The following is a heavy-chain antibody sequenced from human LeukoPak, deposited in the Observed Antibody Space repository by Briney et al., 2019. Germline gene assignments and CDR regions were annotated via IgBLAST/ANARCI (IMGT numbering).Heavy chain of an antibody. V-gene: IGHV1-69*06. CDR2: IIPIFGTA. J-gene: IGHJ6*04. CDR3: ARASTVTTHYYYYYGMDV. D-gene: IGHD4-17*01. CDR1: GGTFSSYA. Sequence: ASVKVSCKASGGTFSSYAISWMRQAPGQGLEWMGGIIPIFGTANYAQKFQGRVTITADKSTSTAYMELSSLRSEDTAVYYCARASTVTTHYYYYYGMDVWGKGTTVTVSS.